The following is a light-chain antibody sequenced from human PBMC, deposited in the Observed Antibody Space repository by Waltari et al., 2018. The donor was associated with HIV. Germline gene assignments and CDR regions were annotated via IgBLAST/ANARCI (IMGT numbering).Light chain of an antibody. V-gene: IGLV6-57*01. CDR2: EDN. Sequence: NFMLTQPHSVSQSPGKTVSISCTRSSRSIASSYVQWSQQRPGSSPTAVIFEDNQRPSGVPERFSGSIDSSSNSASLTISGLKTEDEADYYCQSYDTTTPVVFGGGTRLTVL. J-gene: IGLJ2*01. CDR1: SRSIASSY. CDR3: QSYDTTTPVV.